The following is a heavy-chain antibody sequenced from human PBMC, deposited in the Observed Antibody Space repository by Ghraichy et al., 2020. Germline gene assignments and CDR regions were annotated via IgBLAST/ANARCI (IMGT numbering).Heavy chain of an antibody. CDR3: AKDFLGLVGAFDI. Sequence: GGSLRLSCAASGFTFSRFAMSWVRQAPGKGLECVSTISGSGSNTYYADSVKGRFTISRDNSRNTLYLQMSSLRAEDTAVYFCAKDFLGLVGAFDIWGQGTMLTGSS. CDR1: GFTFSRFA. V-gene: IGHV3-23*01. J-gene: IGHJ3*02. CDR2: ISGSGSNT. D-gene: IGHD1-26*01.